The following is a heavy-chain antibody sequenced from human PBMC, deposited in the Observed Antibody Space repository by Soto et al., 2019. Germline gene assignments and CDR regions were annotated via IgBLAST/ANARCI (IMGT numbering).Heavy chain of an antibody. CDR3: ARDYYDSSGYYSGFDY. V-gene: IGHV1-69*13. J-gene: IGHJ4*02. D-gene: IGHD3-22*01. CDR2: IIPIFGTA. CDR1: GGTFSSYA. Sequence: GASVKVSCKASGGTFSSYAISWVRQAPGQGLEWMGGIIPIFGTANYAQKIQGRVTITADESTSTAYMELSSLRSEDTAVYYFARDYYDSSGYYSGFDYWGQGTLVTVSS.